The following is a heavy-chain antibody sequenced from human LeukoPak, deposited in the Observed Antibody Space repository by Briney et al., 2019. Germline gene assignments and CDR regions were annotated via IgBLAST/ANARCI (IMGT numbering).Heavy chain of an antibody. CDR1: CGSISSYY. J-gene: IGHJ4*02. D-gene: IGHD1-26*01. CDR2: IYYSGST. CDR3: ASSLYSGSYGAADY. Sequence: PSETLSLTCTVSCGSISSYYWSWIRQPPGKGLEWIGYIYYSGSTNYNPSLKSRVTISVDTSKNQFSLKLSSVTAADTAVYYCASSLYSGSYGAADYWGQGTLVTVSS. V-gene: IGHV4-59*01.